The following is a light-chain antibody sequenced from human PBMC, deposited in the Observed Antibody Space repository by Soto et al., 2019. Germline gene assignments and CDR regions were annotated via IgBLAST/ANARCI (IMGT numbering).Light chain of an antibody. CDR3: QRYDSFRK. CDR1: QSVRSNF. Sequence: EIVLTQSPGTLSLSPGERATLSCRASQSVRSNFLAWYQQKPGQAPRLLIYGASNRATGIPDRFSGSGSGTDFTLTSTRLEPEDFAMYYCQRYDSFRKFRQGPKVDIK. J-gene: IGKJ1*01. CDR2: GAS. V-gene: IGKV3-20*01.